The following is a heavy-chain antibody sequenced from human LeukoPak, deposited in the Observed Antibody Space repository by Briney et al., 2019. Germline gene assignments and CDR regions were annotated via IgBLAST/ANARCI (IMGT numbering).Heavy chain of an antibody. CDR1: GFTFSSYE. V-gene: IGHV3-48*03. CDR2: ISSSGSTI. CDR3: ARDGQQPVYFDY. J-gene: IGHJ4*02. Sequence: GGSLRLSCAASGFTFSSYEMNWVRQAPGKGLEWVSYISSSGSTIYYADSVKGRFTISRDNAKNSLYLQMNSLRAEDTAVYYCARDGQQPVYFDYWGQGTLVTVSS. D-gene: IGHD6-6*01.